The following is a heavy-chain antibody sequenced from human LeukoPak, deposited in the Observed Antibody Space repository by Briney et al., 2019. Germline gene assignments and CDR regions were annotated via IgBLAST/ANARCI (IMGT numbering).Heavy chain of an antibody. CDR3: ARNQVGANYGEADY. D-gene: IGHD4-17*01. V-gene: IGHV4-30-4*01. Sequence: SETLSLTCTVSGGSISSGDYYWSWIRQPPGKGLEWIGYIYYSGSTYYNPSLKSRVTISVDTSKNQFSLKLSSVTAADTAVYYCARNQVGANYGEADYRGQGTLVTVSS. CDR2: IYYSGST. CDR1: GGSISSGDYY. J-gene: IGHJ4*02.